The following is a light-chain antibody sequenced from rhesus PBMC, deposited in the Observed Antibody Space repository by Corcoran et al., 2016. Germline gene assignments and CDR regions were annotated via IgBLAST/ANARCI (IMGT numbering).Light chain of an antibody. CDR2: GAA. Sequence: EIVMTQSPATLAVSPGERATLSCRASQSVSSYLAWYQQKPEQAPRLLTYGAARRATGIPDRVSGSGAGAEFTRTISSLEAEAVGVYFCLQSSNWPHITFGGGTKVEIK. CDR3: LQSSNWPHIT. V-gene: IGKV3-24*03. CDR1: QSVSSY. J-gene: IGKJ4*01.